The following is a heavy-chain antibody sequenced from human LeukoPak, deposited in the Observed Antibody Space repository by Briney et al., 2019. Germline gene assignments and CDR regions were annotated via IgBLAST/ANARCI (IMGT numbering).Heavy chain of an antibody. V-gene: IGHV6-1*01. CDR1: GDSVSSNSAA. Sequence: SQTLSLTCAISGDSVSSNSAAWNWLRQSPSRGLEWLGRTYCRSKWYNDNAVSVKSRITINPDTSKNQFSLKLSSVTAGDTAVYYCARASEDYYYYYMDVWGKGTTVTISS. CDR3: ARASEDYYYYYMDV. D-gene: IGHD1-14*01. J-gene: IGHJ6*03. CDR2: TYCRSKWYN.